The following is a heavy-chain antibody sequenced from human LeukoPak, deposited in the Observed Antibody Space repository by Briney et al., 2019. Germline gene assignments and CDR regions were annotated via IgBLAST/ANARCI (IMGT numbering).Heavy chain of an antibody. V-gene: IGHV3-74*01. J-gene: IGHJ4*02. Sequence: GGSLRLSCAASGFTFSSYWMHWVRQAPGKGLVWVSRINSDGSSTSYADSVKGRFTISRDNAKNTLYLQMNSLRAEDTAVYYCARGAVYGDYPNDYWGQGTLVTASS. CDR1: GFTFSSYW. D-gene: IGHD4-17*01. CDR2: INSDGSST. CDR3: ARGAVYGDYPNDY.